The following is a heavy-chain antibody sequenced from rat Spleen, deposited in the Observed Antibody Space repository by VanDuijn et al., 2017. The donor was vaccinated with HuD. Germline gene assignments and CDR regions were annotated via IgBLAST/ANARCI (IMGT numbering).Heavy chain of an antibody. CDR1: GFTFSDYN. D-gene: IGHD1-10*01. CDR3: ARHDNWDYFDY. Sequence: EVQLVESGGGLVQPGRSLKLSCAASGFTFSDYNMAWVRQAPKKGLEWVATISYDGRRIYYRDSVKGRFTISRDNAKSSLYLQMDSLRSEDTATYYCARHDNWDYFDYWGHGVMVTVSS. V-gene: IGHV5-7*01. CDR2: ISYDGRRI. J-gene: IGHJ2*01.